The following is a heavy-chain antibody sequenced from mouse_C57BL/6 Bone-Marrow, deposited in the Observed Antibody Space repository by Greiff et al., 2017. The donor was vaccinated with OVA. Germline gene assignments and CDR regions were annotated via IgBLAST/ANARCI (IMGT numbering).Heavy chain of an antibody. V-gene: IGHV5-4*03. D-gene: IGHD2-4*01. CDR3: ASDHDDYDEY. CDR2: ISDGGSYT. CDR1: GYTFSSYA. Sequence: EVKLVESGGGLVKPGGSLKLSCAASGYTFSSYAMSWVRQTPGQRLEWVATISDGGSYTYYPDNVKGQFTISRDKTKNNLYLQMSQLKSEDTAMYYCASDHDDYDEYWGQGTSVTVSS. J-gene: IGHJ4*01.